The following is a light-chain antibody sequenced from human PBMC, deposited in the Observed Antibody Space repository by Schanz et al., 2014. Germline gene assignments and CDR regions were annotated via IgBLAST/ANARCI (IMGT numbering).Light chain of an antibody. Sequence: QSVLTQPPSVSGAPGQRVTISCTGSSSNIGAGYDVHWYQQLPGTAPKLLIYGNSNRPSGVPDRFSGSRSGPSASLAITALQAEDEAHYYCQSFDKSVSGSVFGGGTKVTVL. V-gene: IGLV1-40*01. J-gene: IGLJ3*02. CDR3: QSFDKSVSGSV. CDR2: GNS. CDR1: SSNIGAGYD.